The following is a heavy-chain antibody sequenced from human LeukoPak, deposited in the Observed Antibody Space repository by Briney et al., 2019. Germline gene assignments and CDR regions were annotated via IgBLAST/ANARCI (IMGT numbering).Heavy chain of an antibody. D-gene: IGHD2-21*02. Sequence: ASVKVSCKASGYTFTSYAMHWVRQAPGQRLEWMGWINAGNGNTKYSQKFQGRVTITRDTSASTAYMELSSLRSEDTAVYYCARAYCGGDCYILYDGYFDYWGQGTLVTVSS. CDR3: ARAYCGGDCYILYDGYFDY. CDR1: GYTFTSYA. J-gene: IGHJ4*02. CDR2: INAGNGNT. V-gene: IGHV1-3*01.